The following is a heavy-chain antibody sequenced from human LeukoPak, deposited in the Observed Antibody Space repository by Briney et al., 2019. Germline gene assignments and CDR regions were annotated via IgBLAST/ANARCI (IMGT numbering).Heavy chain of an antibody. CDR3: ARGSFAAYGSGSYQKTDY. J-gene: IGHJ4*02. D-gene: IGHD3-10*01. CDR2: IRYDGSNK. Sequence: GGSLRLSCAASGFTFSSYGMHWVRQAPGKGLEWVAFIRYDGSNKYYADSVKGRFTISRDNSKNTLYLQMNSLRAEDTAVYYCARGSFAAYGSGSYQKTDYWGQGTLVTVSS. V-gene: IGHV3-30*02. CDR1: GFTFSSYG.